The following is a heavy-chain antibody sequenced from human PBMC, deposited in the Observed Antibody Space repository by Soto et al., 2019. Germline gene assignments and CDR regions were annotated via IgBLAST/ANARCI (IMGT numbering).Heavy chain of an antibody. CDR3: VQSRCGGDCLQSYSSHSYYGLDV. D-gene: IGHD2-21*02. Sequence: QITLKESGPTLVKPTQTLTLTCTFSGLSLSTIGVGVGWIRQPPGKALEWLALIYWDGDKRYSPSLMSRLTITKDTSKNQVVLTMTNMDPVDTATYSCVQSRCGGDCLQSYSSHSYYGLDVWGQGTTVTVSS. V-gene: IGHV2-5*02. CDR1: GLSLSTIGVG. J-gene: IGHJ6*02. CDR2: IYWDGDK.